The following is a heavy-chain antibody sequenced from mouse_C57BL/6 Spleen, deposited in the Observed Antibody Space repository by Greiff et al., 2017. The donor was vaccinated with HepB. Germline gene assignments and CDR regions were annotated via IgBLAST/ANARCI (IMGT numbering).Heavy chain of an antibody. J-gene: IGHJ2*01. CDR3: ARGVGPYYFDY. V-gene: IGHV5-17*01. Sequence: EVHLVESGGGLVKPGGSLKLSCAASGFTFSDYGMHWVRQAPEKGLEWVAYISSGSSTIYYADTVKGRFTISRDNAKNTLFLQMTSLRSEATAMYYCARGVGPYYFDYWGQGTTLTVSS. D-gene: IGHD1-3*01. CDR1: GFTFSDYG. CDR2: ISSGSSTI.